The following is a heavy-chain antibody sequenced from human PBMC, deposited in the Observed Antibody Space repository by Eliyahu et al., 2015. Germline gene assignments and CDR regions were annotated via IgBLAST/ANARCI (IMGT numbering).Heavy chain of an antibody. CDR1: GYTFTNYF. J-gene: IGHJ4*02. V-gene: IGHV1-46*01. CDR3: ASSGDTAMVGRYLHY. Sequence: QVQLVQSGAEVKKPGASVKVSCKASGYTFTNYFMHWVRQAPGQGLEWMGIINPSGGSTGYPQKXQGRVTMTRDTSTSTVYMELTSLRSEDTAVYYCASSGDTAMVGRYLHYWGQGTLVTVSS. CDR2: INPSGGST. D-gene: IGHD5-18*01.